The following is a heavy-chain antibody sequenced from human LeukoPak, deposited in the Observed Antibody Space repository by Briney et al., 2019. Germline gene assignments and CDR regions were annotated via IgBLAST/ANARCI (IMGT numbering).Heavy chain of an antibody. J-gene: IGHJ4*02. CDR1: GFTFSSYA. V-gene: IGHV3-23*01. D-gene: IGHD3-22*01. CDR2: ISDSGGST. CDR3: VKDQLYYCDSAPYYM. Sequence: GGSLRLSCAASGFTFSSYAIHWVRQAPGKGLEWVSAISDSGGSTYYADSVKGRFTISRDNSKNTVYLQMNSLRVEDTAVYFCVKDQLYYCDSAPYYMWGQGTLVTVSS.